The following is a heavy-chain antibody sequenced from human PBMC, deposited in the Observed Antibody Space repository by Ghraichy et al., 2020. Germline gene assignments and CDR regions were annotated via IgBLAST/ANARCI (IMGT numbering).Heavy chain of an antibody. Sequence: GGSLRLSCVGSGFTFSGSAMTWVRQAPGKGLEWVSAISANSLSASYADSVKGRFSISRDNSKDTLYLQMNTLRADDTAVYYCAINLNSGSYKDLYYLDYWGRGTLVTVSS. CDR2: ISANSLSA. V-gene: IGHV3-23*01. D-gene: IGHD6-19*01. CDR3: AINLNSGSYKDLYYLDY. J-gene: IGHJ4*02. CDR1: GFTFSGSA.